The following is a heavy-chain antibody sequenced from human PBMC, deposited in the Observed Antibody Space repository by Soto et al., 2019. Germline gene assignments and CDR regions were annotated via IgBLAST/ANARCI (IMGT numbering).Heavy chain of an antibody. CDR2: IYYSGST. D-gene: IGHD4-17*01. CDR3: ASDLTVTTVSYYYYGMDV. J-gene: IGHJ6*02. Sequence: SETLSLTCTVSGGSISSSSYYWGWIRQPPGKGLEWIGSIYYSGSTYYNPSLKSRVTISVDTSKNQFSLKLSSVTAADTAVYYCASDLTVTTVSYYYYGMDVWGQGTTVTVSS. V-gene: IGHV4-39*01. CDR1: GGSISSSSYY.